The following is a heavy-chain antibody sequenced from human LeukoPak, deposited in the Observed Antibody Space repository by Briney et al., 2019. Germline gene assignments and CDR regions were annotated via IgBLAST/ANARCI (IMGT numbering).Heavy chain of an antibody. V-gene: IGHV1-24*01. CDR1: GYTLTELS. D-gene: IGHD2-15*01. J-gene: IGHJ3*02. CDR2: FDPEDGET. CDR3: ATATGGAYCSGGSCYLGAFDI. Sequence: ASVKVSCTVSGYTLTELSMHWVRQAPGKGLEWMGGFDPEDGETIYAQKFQGRVTMTEDTSTDTAYMELSSLRSEDTAVYYCATATGGAYCSGGSCYLGAFDIWGQGTMVTVSS.